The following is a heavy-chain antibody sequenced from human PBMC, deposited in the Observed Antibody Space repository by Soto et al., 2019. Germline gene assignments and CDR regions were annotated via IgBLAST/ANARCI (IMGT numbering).Heavy chain of an antibody. CDR3: AEGYCSGGSCYSLFDY. CDR1: GGTFSSYA. D-gene: IGHD2-15*01. V-gene: IGHV1-69*01. J-gene: IGHJ4*02. Sequence: QVQLVQSGAEVKKPGSSVKVSCKASGGTFSSYAISWVRQAPGQGLEWMGGIIPIFGTANYAQKFQCRVTITADESTSTAYMELSSLRSEDTAVYYCAEGYCSGGSCYSLFDYWGQGTLVTVSS. CDR2: IIPIFGTA.